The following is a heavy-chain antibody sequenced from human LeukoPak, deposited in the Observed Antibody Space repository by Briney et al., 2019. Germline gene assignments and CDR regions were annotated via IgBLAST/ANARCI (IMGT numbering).Heavy chain of an antibody. V-gene: IGHV3-21*01. CDR2: ISGSGTYI. J-gene: IGHJ4*02. D-gene: IGHD3-9*01. Sequence: GGSLRLSCAASGFTFSNYNMNWVRQAPGKGLEWVSSISGSGTYIYYADSVKGRFTISRDNAKNSLYLQMNSLRAEDTAVYYCARETGTGYFDYWGQGTLVTVSS. CDR1: GFTFSNYN. CDR3: ARETGTGYFDY.